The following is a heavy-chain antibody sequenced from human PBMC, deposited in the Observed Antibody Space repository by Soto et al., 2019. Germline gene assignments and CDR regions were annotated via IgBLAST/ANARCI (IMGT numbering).Heavy chain of an antibody. CDR1: GGSISSGGYS. CDR2: IYHSGST. CDR3: ARARISGQGYCSGGSCYSRVNWFDP. Sequence: PSETLSLTCTVSGGSISSGGYSWSWIRQPPGKGLEWIGYIYHSGSTYYNPSLKSRVTISVDRSKNQFSLKLSSVTAADTAVYYCARARISGQGYCSGGSCYSRVNWFDPWGQGTLVTVSS. V-gene: IGHV4-30-2*01. J-gene: IGHJ5*02. D-gene: IGHD2-15*01.